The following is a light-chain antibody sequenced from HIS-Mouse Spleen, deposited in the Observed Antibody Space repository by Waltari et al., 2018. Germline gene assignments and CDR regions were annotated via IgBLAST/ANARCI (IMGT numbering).Light chain of an antibody. CDR2: EGS. CDR3: CSYAGSSTYV. J-gene: IGLJ1*01. V-gene: IGLV2-23*01. Sequence: QSALTQPASVSGSPGQSITISCTGTSSDVGSYNLVSWYQQHPGKAPNLVIYEGSKRPSGVSNRFSGSKSGNTASLTIPGLQAEDEADYYCCSYAGSSTYVFGTGTKVTVL. CDR1: SSDVGSYNL.